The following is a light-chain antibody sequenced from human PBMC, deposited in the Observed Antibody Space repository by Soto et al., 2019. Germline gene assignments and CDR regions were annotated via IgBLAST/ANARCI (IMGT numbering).Light chain of an antibody. Sequence: QSVLTQPPSASGTPGQRVTISCSGSNSNIGSNHVYWYQQFPGMAPKLLMYRSDQRPTGVPDRFSGSKSGTSASLAISGLRSDDEADYYCSARDDILSGVVFGGGTKLTVL. CDR2: RSD. CDR1: NSNIGSNH. CDR3: SARDDILSGVV. J-gene: IGLJ2*01. V-gene: IGLV1-47*01.